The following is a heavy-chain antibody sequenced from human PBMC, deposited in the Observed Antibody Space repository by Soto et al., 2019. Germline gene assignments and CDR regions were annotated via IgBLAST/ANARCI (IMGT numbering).Heavy chain of an antibody. D-gene: IGHD1-26*01. Sequence: QVQLVQSGAEVKKPGASVKVSCKASGYTFTSYGISWVRQAPGQGLEWMGWISAYNGNTNYAQKLQGRVTMTTDTPTSTAYMDLRSLRSDDTAVYSCASDRGSYALDYWGQGTLVTVSS. V-gene: IGHV1-18*01. CDR3: ASDRGSYALDY. J-gene: IGHJ4*02. CDR1: GYTFTSYG. CDR2: ISAYNGNT.